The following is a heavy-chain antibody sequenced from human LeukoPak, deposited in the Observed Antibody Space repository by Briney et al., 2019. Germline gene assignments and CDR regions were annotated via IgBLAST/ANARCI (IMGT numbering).Heavy chain of an antibody. CDR1: GGSFSGYY. CDR3: ARASQGLWFRYWFDP. V-gene: IGHV4-34*01. J-gene: IGHJ5*02. D-gene: IGHD3-10*01. Sequence: PSETLSLTCAVYGGSFSGYYWSWIRQPPGKGLEWIGEINHSGSTNYNPSLKSRVTISVDTSKNQFSLKLSPVTAADTAVYYCARASQGLWFRYWFDPWGQGTLVTVSS. CDR2: INHSGST.